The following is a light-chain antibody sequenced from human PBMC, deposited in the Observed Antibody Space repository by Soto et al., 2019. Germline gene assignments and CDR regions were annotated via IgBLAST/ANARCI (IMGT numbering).Light chain of an antibody. J-gene: IGLJ2*01. CDR3: GTWDSSLSAVV. CDR2: ANN. CDR1: SSNIGNNY. V-gene: IGLV1-51*01. Sequence: QSVLTQPPSVSAAPGQKVTISCSGSSSNIGNNYVSWYQQLPGTAPKLLIYANNKRPSGIPDRLSGSKSGTSATLGITGLQTGDEADYYCGTWDSSLSAVVFGGGTKLTVL.